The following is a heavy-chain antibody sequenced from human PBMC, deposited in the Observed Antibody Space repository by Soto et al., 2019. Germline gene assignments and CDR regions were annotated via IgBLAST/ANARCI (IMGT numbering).Heavy chain of an antibody. Sequence: GGSLRLSCAASGFTFSDFWVTWVRQAPGKGLEWVANMNQDGSQKNYVDSVKGRFSISRDNAKNSLYLQINSLRAEDTAVYYCARQHSGSYYFDYWGQGTPVTVSS. V-gene: IGHV3-7*05. D-gene: IGHD1-26*01. CDR1: GFTFSDFW. CDR2: MNQDGSQK. J-gene: IGHJ4*02. CDR3: ARQHSGSYYFDY.